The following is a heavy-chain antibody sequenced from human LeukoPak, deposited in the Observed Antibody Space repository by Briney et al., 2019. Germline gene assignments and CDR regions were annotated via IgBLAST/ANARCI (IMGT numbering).Heavy chain of an antibody. D-gene: IGHD5-12*01. CDR3: ALSPGYSGYAYYFDY. J-gene: IGHJ4*02. CDR1: GGSFSGYY. V-gene: IGHV4-34*01. Sequence: PSETLSLTCAVYGGSFSGYYWSWIRQPPGKGLEWIGEINHSGSTNYNPSLESRVTISVDTSKNQFSLKLSSVTAADTAVYYCALSPGYSGYAYYFDYWGQGTLVTVSS. CDR2: INHSGST.